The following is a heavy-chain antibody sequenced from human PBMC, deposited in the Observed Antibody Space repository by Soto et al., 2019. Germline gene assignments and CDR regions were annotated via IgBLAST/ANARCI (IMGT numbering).Heavy chain of an antibody. CDR1: GFTFSSYW. Sequence: GGSLRLSCAASGFTFSSYWMSWVRQAPGKGLEWVANIKQDGSEKYYVDSVKGRFTTSRDNAKNSLYLQMNSLRAEDTAVYYCARVPGYSYGYPDAFDIWGQGTMVTVSS. CDR2: IKQDGSEK. D-gene: IGHD5-18*01. CDR3: ARVPGYSYGYPDAFDI. V-gene: IGHV3-7*01. J-gene: IGHJ3*02.